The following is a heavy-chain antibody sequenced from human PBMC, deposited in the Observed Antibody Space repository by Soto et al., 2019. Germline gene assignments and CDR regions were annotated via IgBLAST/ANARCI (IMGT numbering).Heavy chain of an antibody. Sequence: ASVKVSCKASGGTFSSYAISWVRQAPGQGLEWMGGIIPIFGTANYAQKFQGRVTITADESTSTAYMELGSLRSDDTAIYYCAREYCTSESCYGSDYWGQGTLVTVSS. J-gene: IGHJ4*02. V-gene: IGHV1-69*13. CDR1: GGTFSSYA. D-gene: IGHD2-8*01. CDR2: IIPIFGTA. CDR3: AREYCTSESCYGSDY.